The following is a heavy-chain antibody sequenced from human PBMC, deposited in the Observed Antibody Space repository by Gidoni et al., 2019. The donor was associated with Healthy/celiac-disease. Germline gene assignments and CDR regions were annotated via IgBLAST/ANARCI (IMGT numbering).Heavy chain of an antibody. D-gene: IGHD3-22*01. V-gene: IGHV1-69*01. Sequence: QVQLVQSGAEVKKPGSSVKVSCKASGGTFSSYAISWVRQAPGQGLEWMGGIIPIFGTANYAQKFQGRVTITADESTSTAYMELSSLRSEDTAVYYCARRGTYYYDSSGYSWDAFDIWGQGTMVTVSS. CDR2: IIPIFGTA. J-gene: IGHJ3*02. CDR3: ARRGTYYYDSSGYSWDAFDI. CDR1: GGTFSSYA.